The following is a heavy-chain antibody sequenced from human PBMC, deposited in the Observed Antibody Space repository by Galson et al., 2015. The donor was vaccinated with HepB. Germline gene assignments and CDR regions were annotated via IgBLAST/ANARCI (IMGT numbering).Heavy chain of an antibody. V-gene: IGHV1-18*01. CDR3: AIVGPNDAFDT. CDR1: GYIFASYG. D-gene: IGHD1-26*01. CDR2: INAFNGNT. Sequence: SVKVSCKASGYIFASYGISWVRQAPGQGIEWMGWINAFNGNTNYAQKFQGRVTMTTDTSTSTAYMELRSLRSDDTAVYYCAIVGPNDAFDTWGLGTMVTVSS. J-gene: IGHJ3*02.